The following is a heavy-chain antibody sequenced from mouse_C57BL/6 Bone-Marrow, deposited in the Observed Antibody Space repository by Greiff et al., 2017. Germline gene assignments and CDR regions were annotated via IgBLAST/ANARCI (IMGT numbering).Heavy chain of an antibody. J-gene: IGHJ2*01. CDR3: ARADYDYDGGYFDY. CDR1: GYTFTSYW. V-gene: IGHV1-50*01. D-gene: IGHD2-4*01. CDR2: IDPSDSYT. Sequence: VQLQQPGAELVKPGASVKLSCKASGYTFTSYWMQWVKQRPGPGLEWIGEIDPSDSYTNYNQKFKGKATLTVDTSSSTAYMQLSSLTSEDSAVYYCARADYDYDGGYFDYWGQGTTLTVSS.